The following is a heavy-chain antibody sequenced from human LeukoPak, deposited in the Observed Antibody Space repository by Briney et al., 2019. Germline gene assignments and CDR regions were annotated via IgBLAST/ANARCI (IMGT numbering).Heavy chain of an antibody. CDR1: GGSISSYY. CDR3: ARDYYYDTTVYYSSRSN. Sequence: PSETLSLTCTVSGGSISSYYWSWIRQPPGKGLEWIGYIYYSGSTNYNPSLKSRVTISIDTSKNQFSLKLRSVTAADTAVYYCARDYYYDTTVYYSSRSNWGQGTLVTVSS. CDR2: IYYSGST. D-gene: IGHD3-22*01. V-gene: IGHV4-59*08. J-gene: IGHJ4*02.